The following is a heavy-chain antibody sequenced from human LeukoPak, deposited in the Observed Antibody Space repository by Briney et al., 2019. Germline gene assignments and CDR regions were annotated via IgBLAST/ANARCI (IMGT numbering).Heavy chain of an antibody. CDR1: GFTFTSSA. D-gene: IGHD3-22*01. Sequence: SVKVPCKASGFTFTSSAMQWVRQARGQRLEWIGWIVVGSGNTNYAQKFQERVTITRDMSTSTAYMELSSLRAEDTAVYYCARVNYYDSSGYNDYWGQGTLVTVSS. J-gene: IGHJ4*02. CDR2: IVVGSGNT. CDR3: ARVNYYDSSGYNDY. V-gene: IGHV1-58*02.